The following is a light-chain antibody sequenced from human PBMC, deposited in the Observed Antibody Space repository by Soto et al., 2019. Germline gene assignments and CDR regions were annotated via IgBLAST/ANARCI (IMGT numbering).Light chain of an antibody. Sequence: QSALTQPPSASGSPGRSVTLSCTGTSSEVGGYKYVSWYQQHPGKAPKLMIFEVNKRPSGVPDRFSGSKSGNTASLTVSGLQAEDEADYYCSSYAGINNLGVFGTGTKLTVL. V-gene: IGLV2-8*01. CDR1: SSEVGGYKY. CDR2: EVN. J-gene: IGLJ1*01. CDR3: SSYAGINNLGV.